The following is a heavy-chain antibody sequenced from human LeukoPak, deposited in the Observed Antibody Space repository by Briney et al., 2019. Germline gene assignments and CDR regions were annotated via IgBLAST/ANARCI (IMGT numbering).Heavy chain of an antibody. J-gene: IGHJ4*02. D-gene: IGHD6-19*01. CDR1: GFTFSSYA. V-gene: IGHV3-23*01. CDR3: AKSEGIAVAGYASYYFDY. Sequence: GGSLRLSCAASGFTFSSYATSWVRQAPGKGLEWVSAISGSGGSTYYADSVKGRFTISRDNSKNTLYLQMNSLRAEDTAVYYCAKSEGIAVAGYASYYFDYWGQGTLVTVSS. CDR2: ISGSGGST.